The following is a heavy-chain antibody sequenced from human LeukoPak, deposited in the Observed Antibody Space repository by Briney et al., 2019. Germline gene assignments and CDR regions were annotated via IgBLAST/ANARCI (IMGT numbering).Heavy chain of an antibody. J-gene: IGHJ5*02. Sequence: SETLSLTCTVSGGSISSHYWSWIRQPPGKGLESIGYIYYSGSTNYNPSLKSRVTISVDTSKNQFSLKLSSVTAADTAVYYCARVPFKESGFVFDPWGQGTLVTVSS. CDR1: GGSISSHY. D-gene: IGHD3-10*01. V-gene: IGHV4-59*11. CDR3: ARVPFKESGFVFDP. CDR2: IYYSGST.